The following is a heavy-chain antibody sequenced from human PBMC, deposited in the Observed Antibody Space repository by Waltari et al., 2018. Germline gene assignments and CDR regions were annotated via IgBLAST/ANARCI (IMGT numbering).Heavy chain of an antibody. J-gene: IGHJ4*02. V-gene: IGHV4-59*12. CDR2: IYYSGST. Sequence: QVQLQESGPGLVKPSETLSLTCTVSGGSISSYYWSWIRQPPGKGLEWIGYIYYSGSTYYNPSLKSRVTISVDTSKNQFSLKLSSVTAADTAVYYCARDGVATGAADYWGQGTLVTVSS. D-gene: IGHD5-12*01. CDR3: ARDGVATGAADY. CDR1: GGSISSYY.